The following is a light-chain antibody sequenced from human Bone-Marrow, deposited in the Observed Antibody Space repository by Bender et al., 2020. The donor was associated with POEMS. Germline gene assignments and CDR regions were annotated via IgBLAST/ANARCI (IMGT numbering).Light chain of an antibody. Sequence: QSALTQPASISGSPGQSITISCTGTPSDIGAYNLVSWYQQRPGTAPKLIISEDAKRPSGVSNRFSGSKSGNTASLTISGLQAEDEADYYCCSYAGPWVFGGGTKLTVL. CDR2: EDA. V-gene: IGLV2-23*01. CDR1: PSDIGAYNL. CDR3: CSYAGPWV. J-gene: IGLJ3*02.